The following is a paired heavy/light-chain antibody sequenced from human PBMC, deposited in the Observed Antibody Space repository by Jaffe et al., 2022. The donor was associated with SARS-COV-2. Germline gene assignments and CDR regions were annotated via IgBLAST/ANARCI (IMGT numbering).Light chain of an antibody. V-gene: IGLV2-8*01. Sequence: QSALTQPPSASGSPGQSVTISCTGTSSDVGGYKYVSWYQQHPGKAPKLLIYEVSKRPSGVPDRFSGSKSDITASLTVSGLQAEDEAHYYCSAYAGSNWVFGGGTKLTVL. CDR2: EVS. CDR1: SSDVGGYKY. J-gene: IGLJ3*02. CDR3: SAYAGSNWV.
Heavy chain of an antibody. J-gene: IGHJ4*02. CDR2: IWYDGISK. V-gene: IGHV3-33*01. D-gene: IGHD6-13*01. Sequence: QVQLAESGGGVVQPGRSLRLSCAASGFTFSNYGMDWVRQAPGKGLEWVAVIWYDGISKYYADSVKGRFTISRDNSKNTVYLQMNSLRAEDTAVYYCARLGSSWSFDYWGQGTLVTVSS. CDR3: ARLGSSWSFDY. CDR1: GFTFSNYG.